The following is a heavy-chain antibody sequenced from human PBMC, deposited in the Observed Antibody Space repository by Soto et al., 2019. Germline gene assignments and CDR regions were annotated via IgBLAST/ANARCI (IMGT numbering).Heavy chain of an antibody. CDR2: ISYDGSNK. V-gene: IGHV3-30*18. D-gene: IGHD3-22*01. J-gene: IGHJ4*02. Sequence: QVQLVESGGGVVQPGRSLRLSCAASGFTFSSYGMHWVRQAPGKGLEWVAVISYDGSNKYHADSVKGRFTISRDNSKNTLYLQMNSLRAEDTAVYYCAKEKYYYDSSGYYLYFDYWGQGTLVTVSS. CDR3: AKEKYYYDSSGYYLYFDY. CDR1: GFTFSSYG.